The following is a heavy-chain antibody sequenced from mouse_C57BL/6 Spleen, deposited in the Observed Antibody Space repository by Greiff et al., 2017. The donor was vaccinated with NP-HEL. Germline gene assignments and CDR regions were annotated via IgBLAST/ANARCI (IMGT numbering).Heavy chain of an antibody. J-gene: IGHJ1*03. D-gene: IGHD2-3*01. V-gene: IGHV6-6*01. CDR1: GFTFSDAW. Sequence: EVQGVESGGGLVQPGGSMKLSCAASGFTFSDAWMDWVRQSPEKGLEWVAEIRNKANNHATYYAESVKGRFTISRDDSKSSVYLQMNSLRAEDTGIYYCTRGWLLWWYFDVWGTGTTVTVSS. CDR3: TRGWLLWWYFDV. CDR2: IRNKANNHAT.